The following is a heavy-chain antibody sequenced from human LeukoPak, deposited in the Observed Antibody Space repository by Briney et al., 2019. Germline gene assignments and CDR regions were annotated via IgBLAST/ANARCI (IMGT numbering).Heavy chain of an antibody. CDR3: ARQSIAARPADY. D-gene: IGHD6-6*01. J-gene: IGHJ4*02. V-gene: IGHV4-39*01. Sequence: SETLSLTCTVSGGSISSSSYYWGWIRQPPGKGLEWIGSIYYSGSTYYNPSLKSRVTISVDTSKNQFSLKLSSVTAADTAVYYCARQSIAARPADYWGQGTLVTVSS. CDR2: IYYSGST. CDR1: GGSISSSSYY.